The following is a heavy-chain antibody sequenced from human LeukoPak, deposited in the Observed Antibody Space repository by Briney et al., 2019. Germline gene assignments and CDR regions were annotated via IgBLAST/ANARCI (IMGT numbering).Heavy chain of an antibody. CDR2: ISSSSGYI. V-gene: IGHV3-21*01. D-gene: IGHD3-3*01. J-gene: IGHJ4*02. CDR3: ARDYYDFWSGYPAASGY. CDR1: GFTFSSYS. Sequence: GGSLRLSCAASGFTFSSYSMNWVRQAPGKGLEWVSSISSSSGYIYYADSVKGRFTISRDNAKNSLYLQMNSLRAEDTAVYYCARDYYDFWSGYPAASGYWGQGTLVTVSS.